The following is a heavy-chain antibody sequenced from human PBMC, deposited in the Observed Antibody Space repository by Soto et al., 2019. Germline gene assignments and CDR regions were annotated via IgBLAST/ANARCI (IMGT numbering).Heavy chain of an antibody. CDR1: GFTLQKYA. V-gene: IGHV3-23*01. CDR2: LIGGHYGT. D-gene: IGHD3-10*01. CDR3: AKGKSTGDIDWFDP. Sequence: PVGSLRLSGTASGFTLQKYAMAWVRQAPGKGLEWVSTLIGGHYGTAYSYSVKGRFTVSRDNSKNCLYLQMNSLGVEDTAMYFCAKGKSTGDIDWFDPWGQGSLVTVSS. J-gene: IGHJ5*02.